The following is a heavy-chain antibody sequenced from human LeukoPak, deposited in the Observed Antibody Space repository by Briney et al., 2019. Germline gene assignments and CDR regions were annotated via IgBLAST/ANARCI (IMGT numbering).Heavy chain of an antibody. CDR3: ARPRYYYDSSGYSDLGAFDI. J-gene: IGHJ3*02. CDR1: GYSFTSYW. V-gene: IGHV5-51*01. D-gene: IGHD3-22*01. Sequence: GESLKISCKGSGYSFTSYWIGWVRPMPGKGLEWMGIIYPGDSDTRYSPSFQGQVTISADKSISTAYLQWSSLKASDTAMYYCARPRYYYDSSGYSDLGAFDIWGQGTMVTVSS. CDR2: IYPGDSDT.